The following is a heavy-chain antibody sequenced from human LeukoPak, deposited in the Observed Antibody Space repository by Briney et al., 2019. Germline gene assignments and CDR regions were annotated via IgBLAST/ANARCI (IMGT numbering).Heavy chain of an antibody. Sequence: ASVKVSCKASGYTFTGYYMHWARQAPGQGLEWMGWINPNSGGTNYAQKFQGRVTMIRDTSISTAYMELSRLRSDDTAVYCCARVGSQRGYFDYWGQGTLVTVSS. CDR1: GYTFTGYY. J-gene: IGHJ4*02. V-gene: IGHV1-2*02. CDR2: INPNSGGT. CDR3: ARVGSQRGYFDY. D-gene: IGHD1-26*01.